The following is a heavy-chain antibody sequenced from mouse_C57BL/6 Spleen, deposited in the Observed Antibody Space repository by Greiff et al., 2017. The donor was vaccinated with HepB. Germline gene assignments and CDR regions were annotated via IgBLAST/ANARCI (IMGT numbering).Heavy chain of an antibody. V-gene: IGHV1-72*01. CDR3: ARPYGSSPLAMDY. CDR2: IDPNSGGT. Sequence: VQLVESGAELVKPGASVKLSCKASGYTFTSYWMHWVKQRPGRGLEWIGRIDPNSGGTKYNEKFKSKATLTVDKPSSTAYMQLSSLTSEDSAVYYCARPYGSSPLAMDYWGQGTSVTVSS. D-gene: IGHD1-1*01. J-gene: IGHJ4*01. CDR1: GYTFTSYW.